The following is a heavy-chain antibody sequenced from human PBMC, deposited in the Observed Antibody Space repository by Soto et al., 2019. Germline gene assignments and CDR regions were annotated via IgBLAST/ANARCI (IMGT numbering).Heavy chain of an antibody. J-gene: IGHJ4*02. D-gene: IGHD2-21*01. CDR2: IYYSAST. CDR1: GGSISSYY. Sequence: PSETLSLTCAISGGSISSYYWSWIRQPPGKGLEWIGYIYYSASTNYSPSLKSRVTISVDTSKNQFSLNLSSVTAADTAVYYCARHLPYCGGVCYSLDYWGQGTLVTVSS. CDR3: ARHLPYCGGVCYSLDY. V-gene: IGHV4-59*08.